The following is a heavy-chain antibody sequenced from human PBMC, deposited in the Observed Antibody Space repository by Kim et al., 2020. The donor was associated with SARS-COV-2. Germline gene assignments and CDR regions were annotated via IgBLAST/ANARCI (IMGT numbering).Heavy chain of an antibody. CDR1: GFTFSSYS. V-gene: IGHV3-21*01. J-gene: IGHJ4*02. CDR2: ISSSSSYI. CDR3: ARDRVGAEHDY. D-gene: IGHD1-26*01. Sequence: GGSLRLSCAASGFTFSSYSMNWVRQAPGKGLEWVSSISSSSSYIYYADSVKGRFTISRDNAKNSLYLQMNSLRAEDTAVYYCARDRVGAEHDYWGQGTLVTVSS.